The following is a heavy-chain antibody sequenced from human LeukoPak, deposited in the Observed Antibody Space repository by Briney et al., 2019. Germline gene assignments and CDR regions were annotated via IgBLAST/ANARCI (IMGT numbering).Heavy chain of an antibody. D-gene: IGHD2-21*02. V-gene: IGHV1-2*02. CDR1: GYTFTGYY. CDR3: ARDHEYCGGDCYSGPYYFDY. J-gene: IGHJ4*02. Sequence: GASVKVSCKASGYTFTGYYMHWVRQAPGQGLEWMGWINLNSGGTNYAQKFQGRVTMTRDMSTSTVYMELSSLRSEDTAVYYCARDHEYCGGDCYSGPYYFDYWGQGTLVTVSS. CDR2: INLNSGGT.